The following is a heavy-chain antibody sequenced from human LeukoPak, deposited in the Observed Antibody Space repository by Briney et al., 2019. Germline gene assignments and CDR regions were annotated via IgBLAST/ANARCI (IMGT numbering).Heavy chain of an antibody. D-gene: IGHD1-26*01. CDR3: AKGRVGTNGVLEH. J-gene: IGHJ1*01. CDR2: INQDASEK. Sequence: PGGSLRLSCAASGFTFRTYWMSWVRQAPGKGLQWVANINQDASEKYYVDSVEGRFTISRDNAKNSLYLQMNSLRAEDTAVYYCAKGRVGTNGVLEHWGQGTLVTVSS. CDR1: GFTFRTYW. V-gene: IGHV3-7*05.